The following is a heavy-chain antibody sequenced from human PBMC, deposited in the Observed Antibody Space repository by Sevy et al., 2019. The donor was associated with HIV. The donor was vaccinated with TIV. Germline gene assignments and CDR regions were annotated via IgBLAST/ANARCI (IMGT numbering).Heavy chain of an antibody. D-gene: IGHD6-6*01. J-gene: IGHJ6*02. CDR3: AKDLRAARLGYYYGMDV. CDR2: ISYDGSNK. CDR1: GFTFSSYG. V-gene: IGHV3-30*18. Sequence: GGSLRLSCAASGFTFSSYGMHWVRQAPGKGLEWVAVISYDGSNKYYADSVKGRFTISRDNSKNTLYLQMNSLRAEDTAVYYCAKDLRAARLGYYYGMDVWGQGTTVTVSS.